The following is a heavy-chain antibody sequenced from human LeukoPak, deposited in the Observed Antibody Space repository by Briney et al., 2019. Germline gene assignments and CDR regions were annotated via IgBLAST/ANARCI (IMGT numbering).Heavy chain of an antibody. CDR2: ISRSADQT. CDR3: VSRIAGTNVYYYFDH. V-gene: IGHV3-23*01. J-gene: IGHJ4*02. Sequence: PGGSLRLSCEASGFTFSSYGMAWVRQAPGKGLEWVSLISRSADQTYYADSGKGRFTISRDNSKNTLFLQMNSLRAEDTAVYFCVSRIAGTNVYYYFDHWGQGTLVTVSS. CDR1: GFTFSSYG. D-gene: IGHD2-8*01.